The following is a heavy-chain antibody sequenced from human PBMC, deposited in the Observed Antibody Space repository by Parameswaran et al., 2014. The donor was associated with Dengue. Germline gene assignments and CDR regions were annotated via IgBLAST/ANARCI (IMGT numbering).Heavy chain of an antibody. CDR2: IYPVDSET. Sequence: VRQMPGKGLEWMGIIYPVDSETRYSPSFQGQVTISADKSINTAYLLWTGLKASDTAMYYCARQDDSTGQGGFDSWGQGTLVTVSS. V-gene: IGHV5-51*01. D-gene: IGHD6-19*01. J-gene: IGHJ4*02. CDR3: ARQDDSTGQGGFDS.